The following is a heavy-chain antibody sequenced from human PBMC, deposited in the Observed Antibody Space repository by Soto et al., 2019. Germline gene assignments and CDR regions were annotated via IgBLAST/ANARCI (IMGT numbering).Heavy chain of an antibody. D-gene: IGHD4-17*01. CDR2: INHSGST. Sequence: GALCLQYSVCGGSDCGYYSTWTPRPPGKGLEWIGEINHSGSTNYNPSLKSRVTISVDTSKNQFSLKLSSVTAADTAVYYCHRSVRYYYCYGMDVWGHGTTVTVSS. CDR3: HRSVRYYYCYGMDV. V-gene: IGHV4-34*01. CDR1: GGSDCGYY. J-gene: IGHJ6*02.